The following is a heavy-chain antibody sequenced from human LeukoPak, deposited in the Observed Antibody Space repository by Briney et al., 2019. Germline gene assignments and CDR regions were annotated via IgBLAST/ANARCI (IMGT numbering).Heavy chain of an antibody. V-gene: IGHV3-48*03. J-gene: IGHJ1*01. CDR3: ARNGPGGYFQH. D-gene: IGHD3-10*01. Sequence: GGSPRLSCAASGFTFSSYEMNWVRQAPGKGLEWVSYISSSGSTIYYADSVKGRFTISRDNAKNSLYLQMNSLRAEDTAVYYCARNGPGGYFQHWGQGTLVTVSS. CDR1: GFTFSSYE. CDR2: ISSSGSTI.